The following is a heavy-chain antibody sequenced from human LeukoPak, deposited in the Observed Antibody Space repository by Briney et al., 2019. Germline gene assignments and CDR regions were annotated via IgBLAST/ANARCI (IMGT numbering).Heavy chain of an antibody. J-gene: IGHJ4*02. V-gene: IGHV4-4*07. CDR1: GGSISSYY. D-gene: IGHD5-24*01. Sequence: SETLSLTCTVSGGSISSYYWSWIRQPAGKGLEWIGRIYSSGSTNYNPSLKSRVTMSVDTSKNQFSLKLSSVTAVDTAVYYCARRRRDGYNFYFDFWGQGSRVAVSS. CDR3: ARRRRDGYNFYFDF. CDR2: IYSSGST.